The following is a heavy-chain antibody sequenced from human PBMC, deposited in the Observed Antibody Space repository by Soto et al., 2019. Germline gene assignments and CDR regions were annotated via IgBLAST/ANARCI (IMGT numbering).Heavy chain of an antibody. CDR1: GGTFSSSA. D-gene: IGHD6-19*01. J-gene: IGHJ3*02. V-gene: IGHV1-69*06. CDR3: ARSETAGHRGFDI. Sequence: QVQLVQSGAEMREPGSSVKVSCKASGGTFSSSAINWLQQAPGQGPEWMGGIIPTLGTANYIEKFRGRVTITADTSTGTAYMEVSSLPSEDTAMYFCARSETAGHRGFDIWGQGTMVTVSS. CDR2: IIPTLGTA.